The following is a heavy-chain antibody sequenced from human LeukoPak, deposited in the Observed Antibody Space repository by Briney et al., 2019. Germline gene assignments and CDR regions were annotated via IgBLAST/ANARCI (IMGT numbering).Heavy chain of an antibody. CDR1: GFTFSGSA. CDR3: AKEYGDCRGFDY. D-gene: IGHD4-17*01. CDR2: MSPDGSGK. V-gene: IGHV3-30-3*01. J-gene: IGHJ4*02. Sequence: PGRSLRLSCAASGFTFSGSAMHRVRQAPGTGLESVAVMSPDGSGKHYADSVKGRFTISRVYSKDTRYLLMNNLRSENTAVYYCAKEYGDCRGFDYWGQGTLVTVSS.